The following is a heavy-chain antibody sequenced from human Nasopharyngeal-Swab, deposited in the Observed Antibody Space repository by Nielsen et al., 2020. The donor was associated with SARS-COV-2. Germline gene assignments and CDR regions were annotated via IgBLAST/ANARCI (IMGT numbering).Heavy chain of an antibody. CDR2: ISSSGSTI. D-gene: IGHD6-13*01. CDR1: GFTFSSYW. V-gene: IGHV3-11*01. CDR3: ARDFGAPSSSWYDGDWFDP. J-gene: IGHJ5*02. Sequence: GGSLRLSCAASGFTFSSYWMHWIRQAPGKGLEWVSYISSSGSTIYYADSVKGRFTISRDNAKNSLYLQMNSLRAEDTAVYYCARDFGAPSSSWYDGDWFDPWGQGTLVTVSS.